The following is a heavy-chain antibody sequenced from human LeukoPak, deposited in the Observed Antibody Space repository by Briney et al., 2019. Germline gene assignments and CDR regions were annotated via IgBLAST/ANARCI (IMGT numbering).Heavy chain of an antibody. V-gene: IGHV4-39*07. CDR3: ARDDGYNTIDY. CDR2: IYYSGST. Sequence: SETLSLTCTVSGGSISSSSYYWGWIRQPPGKGLEWIGSIYYSGSTYYNPSLKSRVTISVDTSKNQFSLKLSSVTAADTAVYYCARDDGYNTIDYWGQGTLVTVSS. D-gene: IGHD5-24*01. CDR1: GGSISSSSYY. J-gene: IGHJ4*02.